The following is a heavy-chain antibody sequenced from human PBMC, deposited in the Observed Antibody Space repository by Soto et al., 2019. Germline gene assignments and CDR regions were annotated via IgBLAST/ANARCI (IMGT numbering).Heavy chain of an antibody. J-gene: IGHJ4*02. Sequence: SETLSLTFTFSGGSLSSGGYYWSWIRQHPGKGLEWIGYIYYSGSTYYNPSLKSRVTISVDTSKNQFSLKLSSVTAADTAVYYCARAYYDFWSGYFSRLYFDYWGQGTLVTVSS. CDR3: ARAYYDFWSGYFSRLYFDY. V-gene: IGHV4-31*03. CDR2: IYYSGST. D-gene: IGHD3-3*01. CDR1: GGSLSSGGYY.